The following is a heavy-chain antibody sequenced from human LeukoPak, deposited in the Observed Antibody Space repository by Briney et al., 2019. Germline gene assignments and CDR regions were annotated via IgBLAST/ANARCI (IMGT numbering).Heavy chain of an antibody. V-gene: IGHV4-39*01. CDR2: IYYSGST. CDR1: GGSISSSSYY. D-gene: IGHD3-10*01. CDR3: AIRGSLTKYYFDY. Sequence: SETLPLTCTVSGGSISSSSYYWGWIRQPPGKGLEWIGSIYYSGSTYYNPSLKSRVTISVDTSKNQFSLKLSSVTAADTAVYYCAIRGSLTKYYFDYWGQGTLVTVSS. J-gene: IGHJ4*02.